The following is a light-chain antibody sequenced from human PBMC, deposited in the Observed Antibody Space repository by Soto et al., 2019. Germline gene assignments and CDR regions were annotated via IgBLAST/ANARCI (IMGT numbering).Light chain of an antibody. CDR1: SRDVGAFES. Sequence: QSALTQPAAVSGSPGQSITISCTGTSRDVGAFESVSWYQQHPDKAPKLIIYEVSNRPSGVPNRFSGSKSGNTASLTISGLQAEDEADYYCRSYTGSTTLVMFGGGTKLTVL. J-gene: IGLJ3*02. V-gene: IGLV2-14*01. CDR3: RSYTGSTTLVM. CDR2: EVS.